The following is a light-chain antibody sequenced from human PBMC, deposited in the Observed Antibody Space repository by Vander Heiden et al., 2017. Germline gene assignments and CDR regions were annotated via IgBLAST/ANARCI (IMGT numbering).Light chain of an antibody. J-gene: IGLJ1*01. CDR1: SSDVGGYKH. CDR3: SSDTSSSTPYV. V-gene: IGLV2-14*03. CDR2: DVR. Sequence: QSALPQPASVSGSPGQSLTISCTGTSSDVGGYKHVTWYQQHPGKAPKLMRYDVRNRPSGVSNRFSGSKSGNTAALTISGLQAEDEADYYCSSDTSSSTPYVFGTGTKVTGL.